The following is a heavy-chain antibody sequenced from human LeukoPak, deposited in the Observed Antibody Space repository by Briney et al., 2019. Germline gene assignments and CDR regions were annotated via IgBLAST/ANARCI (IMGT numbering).Heavy chain of an antibody. CDR2: IRMDGGEQ. V-gene: IGHV3-7*01. Sequence: PGGSLRLSCAASGFTFSSYWMTWVRQTPGKGLEWVANIRMDGGEQYYMDSVEGRFTISRDNAKNSLYLQMYSLRPEDTAVYYCAGDKGYNSAYWGRGTLVTVSS. CDR3: AGDKGYNSAY. CDR1: GFTFSSYW. D-gene: IGHD5-24*01. J-gene: IGHJ4*02.